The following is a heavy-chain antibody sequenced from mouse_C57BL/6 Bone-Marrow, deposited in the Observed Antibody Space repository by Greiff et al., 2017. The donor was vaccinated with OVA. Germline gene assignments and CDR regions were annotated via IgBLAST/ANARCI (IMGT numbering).Heavy chain of an antibody. CDR1: GFTFSNYW. J-gene: IGHJ3*01. CDR3: TAGVYDYPFAY. D-gene: IGHD2-4*01. V-gene: IGHV6-3*01. Sequence: EVKLVESGGGLVQPGGSMKLSCVASGFTFSNYWMNWVRQSPEKGLEWVAQIRLKSDNYATYYAESVKGRFTISRDDSKSSVYLQMNNLRAEATGIYYCTAGVYDYPFAYWGQGTLVTVSA. CDR2: IRLKSDNYAT.